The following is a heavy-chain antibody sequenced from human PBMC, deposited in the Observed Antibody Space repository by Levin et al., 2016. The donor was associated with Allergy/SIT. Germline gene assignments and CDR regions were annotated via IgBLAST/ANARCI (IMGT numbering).Heavy chain of an antibody. J-gene: IGHJ6*03. Sequence: SETLSLTCTVSGGSISSYYWSWIRQPPGKGLEWIGYIYYSGSTNYNPSLTSRVTISVDTSKNQFSLKLSSVTAADTAVYYCARNSHPTTKPVDYYYHMDVWGKGTTVTVSS. CDR1: GGSISSYY. V-gene: IGHV4-59*01. CDR3: ARNSHPTTKPVDYYYHMDV. D-gene: IGHD1-14*01. CDR2: IYYSGST.